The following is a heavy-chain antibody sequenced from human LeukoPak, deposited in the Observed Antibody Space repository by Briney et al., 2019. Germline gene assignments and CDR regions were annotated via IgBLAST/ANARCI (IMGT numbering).Heavy chain of an antibody. CDR1: GGTFSSYA. D-gene: IGHD1-26*01. CDR3: ARVLTRWELCPDY. Sequence: GASVKVSCKASGGTFSSYAISWVRQAPGQGLEWMGGIIPIFGTANYAQKFQGRVTITADESTSTAYMELSSLRSEDTAVYYCARVLTRWELCPDYWGQGTLVTVSS. J-gene: IGHJ4*02. CDR2: IIPIFGTA. V-gene: IGHV1-69*01.